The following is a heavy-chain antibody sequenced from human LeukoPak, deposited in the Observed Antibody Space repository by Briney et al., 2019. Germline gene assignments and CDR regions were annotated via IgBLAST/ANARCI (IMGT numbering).Heavy chain of an antibody. J-gene: IGHJ4*02. Sequence: GASVKVSCKASGYTLTGYYMHWVRQAPGQGLEWMGWINPNSGGTNYAQKFQGRVTMTRDTSISTAYMELSRLRSDDTAVYYCARDYDSSGYGQFDYWGQGTLVTVSS. V-gene: IGHV1-2*02. CDR1: GYTLTGYY. CDR2: INPNSGGT. CDR3: ARDYDSSGYGQFDY. D-gene: IGHD3-22*01.